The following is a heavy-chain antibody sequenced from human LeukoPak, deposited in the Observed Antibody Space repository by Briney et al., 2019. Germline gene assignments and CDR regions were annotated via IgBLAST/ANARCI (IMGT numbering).Heavy chain of an antibody. Sequence: PGGSLRLSCAASGFTVSSNYMSWVRQAPGKGLEWVSLIYSDGNTYYPDSVKGRFTITRHSSKNSLYLQMDSLEPEDTAVYYCARVNWAAFDTWGQGTLVTISS. V-gene: IGHV3-53*04. CDR2: IYSDGNT. CDR1: GFTVSSNY. J-gene: IGHJ4*02. D-gene: IGHD7-27*01. CDR3: ARVNWAAFDT.